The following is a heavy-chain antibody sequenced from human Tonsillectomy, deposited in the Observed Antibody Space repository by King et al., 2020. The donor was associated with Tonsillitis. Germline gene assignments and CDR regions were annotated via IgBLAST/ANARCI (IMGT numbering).Heavy chain of an antibody. Sequence: QLVQSGAEVKKPGSSVKVSCKASGGTFSNYGISWVRQAPGQGLEWMGGIIPIFGTANYAQKFQGRGTITADESTSTAYMELSSLRSEDTAVYYWARFLGGSATDPLFDPWGQGTLVTVSS. V-gene: IGHV1-69*01. J-gene: IGHJ5*02. CDR1: GGTFSNYG. CDR3: ARFLGGSATDPLFDP. D-gene: IGHD3-16*01. CDR2: IIPIFGTA.